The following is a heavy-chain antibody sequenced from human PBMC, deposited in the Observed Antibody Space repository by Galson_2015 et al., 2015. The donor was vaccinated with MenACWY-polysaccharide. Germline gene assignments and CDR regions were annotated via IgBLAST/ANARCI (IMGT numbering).Heavy chain of an antibody. CDR2: INPKSGGA. CDR1: GYTFTGYY. Sequence: SVKVSCKASGYTFTGYYLHWVRQAPGQGLEWLGWINPKSGGAKYAQDFQGRVTMTRGTSNGTAYMDLSRLGSDDTAVYFCARGHNWGYYYGMDVWGQGTTVTVSS. J-gene: IGHJ6*02. CDR3: ARGHNWGYYYGMDV. D-gene: IGHD3-16*01. V-gene: IGHV1-2*02.